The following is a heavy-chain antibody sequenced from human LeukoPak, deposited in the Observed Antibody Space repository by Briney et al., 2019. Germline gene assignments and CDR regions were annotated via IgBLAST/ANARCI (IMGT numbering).Heavy chain of an antibody. V-gene: IGHV1-2*02. D-gene: IGHD6-19*01. J-gene: IGHJ4*02. CDR1: GYTFTGYY. CDR3: ARGPRWDSSGWYQRSY. Sequence: AASVKVSCKASGYTFTGYYMHWVRQAPGQGLEWMGWINPNSGGTNYAQKFQGRVTMTRDTSISTAYMELSRLRSDDTAVYYCARGPRWDSSGWYQRSYWGQGTLVTVSS. CDR2: INPNSGGT.